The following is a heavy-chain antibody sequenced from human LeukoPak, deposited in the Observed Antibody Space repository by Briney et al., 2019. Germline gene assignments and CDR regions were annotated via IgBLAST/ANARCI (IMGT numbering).Heavy chain of an antibody. D-gene: IGHD3-22*01. CDR1: GGSFSGYY. V-gene: IGHV4-34*01. CDR2: INHSGST. Sequence: SETLSLTCAVYGGSFSGYYWSWIRQPPGKGLEWIGEINHSGSTNYNPSLKSRVTISVDTSKNQFSLKLSSVTAADTAVYYCARRPYYYDSSGYLYDAFDIWGQGTMVTVSS. J-gene: IGHJ3*02. CDR3: ARRPYYYDSSGYLYDAFDI.